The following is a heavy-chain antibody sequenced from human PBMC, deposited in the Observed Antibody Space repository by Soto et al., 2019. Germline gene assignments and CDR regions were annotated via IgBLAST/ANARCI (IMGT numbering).Heavy chain of an antibody. V-gene: IGHV3-30-3*01. CDR1: GFTFSSYA. D-gene: IGHD2-2*01. CDR3: ARARSDRYCISTSCYFKTIDY. CDR2: ISYDGSNK. J-gene: IGHJ4*02. Sequence: QVQLVESGGGVVQPGRSLRLSCAASGFTFSSYAMHWVRQAPGKGLEWVAVISYDGSNKYYADSVKGRFTISRDNSKNTLYLKMNSLRAEDTAVYYCARARSDRYCISTSCYFKTIDYWGQGTLVTVSS.